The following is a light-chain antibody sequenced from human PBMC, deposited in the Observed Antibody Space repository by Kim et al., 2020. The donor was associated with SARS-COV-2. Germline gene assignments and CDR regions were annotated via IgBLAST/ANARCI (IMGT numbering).Light chain of an antibody. CDR2: GAS. CDR3: LKHDTSPFT. V-gene: IGKV1-27*01. J-gene: IGKJ4*02. Sequence: ASVGNRVTSTCRASQGISNYLAWYQQKPGKVPKRLIYGASTLQSGVPSRFSGSRFGTEFTLTISSLQTEDVATYYCLKHDTSPFTFGEGTRVDIK. CDR1: QGISNY.